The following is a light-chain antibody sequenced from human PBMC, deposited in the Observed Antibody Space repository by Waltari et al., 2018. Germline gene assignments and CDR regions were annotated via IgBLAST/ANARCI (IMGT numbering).Light chain of an antibody. CDR1: GEDSASA. CDR3: QTWGTGIQV. CDR2: VNSDGSH. V-gene: IGLV4-69*01. Sequence: LVLTQSPSASASLGPSVTLTCSLPGEDSASATAWHQQQPLKGPRYLMTVNSDGSHKKGDGIPERFSGSSSDVDRYLIISRLQSDDEADYFCQTWGTGIQVFGSGTKLTVL. J-gene: IGLJ3*02.